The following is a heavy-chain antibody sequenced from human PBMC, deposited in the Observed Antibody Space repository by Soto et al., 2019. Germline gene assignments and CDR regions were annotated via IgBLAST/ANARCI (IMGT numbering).Heavy chain of an antibody. CDR2: ISAHNGNT. V-gene: IGHV1-18*01. CDR3: ARGRYGDY. CDR1: GYTFTSYG. J-gene: IGHJ4*02. Sequence: QVHLVQSVAEVKKPGASVKVSCKAPGYTFTSYGITWVRQAPGQGLEWMGWISAHNGNTDYAQKLQGRVIVTRDTTTSTAYMELRSLRSADTAVYYCARGRYGDYWGQGALVTVSS. D-gene: IGHD1-1*01.